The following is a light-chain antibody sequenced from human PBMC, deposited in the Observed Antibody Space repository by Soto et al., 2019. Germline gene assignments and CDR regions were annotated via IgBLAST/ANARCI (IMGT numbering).Light chain of an antibody. J-gene: IGKJ1*01. Sequence: EIVMTQSPSTLSVSPAESATLSCRASQSDSSNLAWDQQKPGQAPRLLIYGASTRATGIPARFSGRGSGTEFTLTISSLQSEDFAVDYCQQYNNLPRTFGQGAKVDIK. CDR3: QQYNNLPRT. CDR2: GAS. V-gene: IGKV3-15*01. CDR1: QSDSSN.